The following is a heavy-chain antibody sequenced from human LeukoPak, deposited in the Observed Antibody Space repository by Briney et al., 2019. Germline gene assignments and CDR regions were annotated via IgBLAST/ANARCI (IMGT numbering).Heavy chain of an antibody. CDR1: GFTFSSYA. V-gene: IGHV3-23*01. Sequence: SGRSLRLSCAASGFTFSSYAMSWVRQAPGKGLEWVSAISGSGGSTYYADSVKGRFTISRDNSKNTLYLQMNSLRAEDTAVYYCAKVVVAATKYWGQGTLVTVSS. CDR2: ISGSGGST. CDR3: AKVVVAATKY. J-gene: IGHJ4*02. D-gene: IGHD2-15*01.